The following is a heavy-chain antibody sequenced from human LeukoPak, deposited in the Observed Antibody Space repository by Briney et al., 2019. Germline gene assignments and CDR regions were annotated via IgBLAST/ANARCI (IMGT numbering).Heavy chain of an antibody. CDR1: GFTFSSYW. J-gene: IGHJ4*02. CDR2: IKQDGSEK. D-gene: IGHD3-22*01. V-gene: IGHV3-7*01. Sequence: GGSLRLSCAASGFTFSSYWMSWVRQAPGKGLEWVANIKQDGSEKYYVDSVKGRFTISRDNAKNSLYLQMNSLRAEDTAVYYCARGTYYDSSVLYFDYWGQGTLVTVSS. CDR3: ARGTYYDSSVLYFDY.